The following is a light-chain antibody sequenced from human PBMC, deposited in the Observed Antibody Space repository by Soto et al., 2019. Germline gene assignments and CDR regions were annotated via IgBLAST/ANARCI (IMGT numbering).Light chain of an antibody. CDR2: AAS. CDR3: QQLNSYPWT. CDR1: RGIRHD. V-gene: IGKV1-17*01. J-gene: IGKJ1*01. Sequence: DIQMTQSPSSLSASVVDTVTITFLASRGIRHDLGWYQQKSGKAPKRLIYAASSLQGGVPSRFSGSGSGTEFTLTISSLQPEDFATYYCQQLNSYPWTFGQGTKVDIK.